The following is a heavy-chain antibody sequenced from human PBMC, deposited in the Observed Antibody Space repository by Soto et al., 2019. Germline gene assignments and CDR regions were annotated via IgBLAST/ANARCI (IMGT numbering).Heavy chain of an antibody. CDR1: GGTFSSYA. CDR3: AREVVRYFDWLLHGGYFDY. J-gene: IGHJ4*02. CDR2: IIPIFGTA. V-gene: IGHV1-69*01. D-gene: IGHD3-9*01. Sequence: QVQLVQSGAEVKKPGSSVKVSCKASGGTFSSYAISWVRQAPGQGLEWRGGIIPIFGTANYAQKFQGRVTITADESTSTAYMELSSLRSEDTAVYYCAREVVRYFDWLLHGGYFDYWGQGTLVTVSS.